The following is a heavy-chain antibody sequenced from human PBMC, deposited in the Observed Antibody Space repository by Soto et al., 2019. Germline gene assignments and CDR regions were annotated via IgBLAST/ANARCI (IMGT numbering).Heavy chain of an antibody. D-gene: IGHD3-22*01. J-gene: IGHJ4*02. CDR3: ARDSDDSSGYYLLGVYYFDY. V-gene: IGHV3-48*01. CDR1: VFTFSSYS. Sequence: GGSLRLSCAASVFTFSSYSMNWVRQAPGKGLEWVSYISSSSSTIYYADSVKDRFTISRDNAKNSLYLQMNSLRAEDTAVYYCARDSDDSSGYYLLGVYYFDYWGQGTLVTVSS. CDR2: ISSSSSTI.